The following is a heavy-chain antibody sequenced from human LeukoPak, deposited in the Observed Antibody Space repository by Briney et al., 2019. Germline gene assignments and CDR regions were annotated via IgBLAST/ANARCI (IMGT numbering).Heavy chain of an antibody. J-gene: IGHJ5*02. V-gene: IGHV4-39*07. CDR1: GGSISSSSYY. CDR2: IYYSGST. D-gene: IGHD6-13*01. Sequence: SETLSLTCTVSGGSISSSSYYWGWIRQPPGKGLEWIGSIYYSGSTYYNPSLKSRVTISVDTSKNQFSLKLSSVTAADTAVYYCAREGDSSSWTLNWFDPWGQGTLVTVSS. CDR3: AREGDSSSWTLNWFDP.